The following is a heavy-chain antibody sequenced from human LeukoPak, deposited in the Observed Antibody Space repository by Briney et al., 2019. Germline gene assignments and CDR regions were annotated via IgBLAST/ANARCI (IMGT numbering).Heavy chain of an antibody. CDR1: GYTFTSYA. CDR3: ARDFAPNYYDSSGYYSY. J-gene: IGHJ4*02. D-gene: IGHD3-22*01. Sequence: GGSVKVSCKASGYTFTSYAMHWVRQAPGQRLEWMGWINAGNGNTKYSQKFQGRVTITRDTSASTAYMELSSLRSEDTAVYYCARDFAPNYYDSSGYYSYWGQGTLVTVSS. V-gene: IGHV1-3*01. CDR2: INAGNGNT.